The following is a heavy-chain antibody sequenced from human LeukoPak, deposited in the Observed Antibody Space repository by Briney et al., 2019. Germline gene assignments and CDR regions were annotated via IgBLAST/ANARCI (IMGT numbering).Heavy chain of an antibody. Sequence: GGSLRLSCVASGFTFYNYAMHWVRQAPGKGLEYVSAIGGNGDTSYYADSVKDRFTISRDNSKNTVYLQLGSLRTEDMAVYYCATRHEYSYPYWGQGTLVTVSS. CDR1: GFTFYNYA. CDR3: ATRHEYSYPY. J-gene: IGHJ4*02. V-gene: IGHV3-64*02. CDR2: IGGNGDTS. D-gene: IGHD5-18*01.